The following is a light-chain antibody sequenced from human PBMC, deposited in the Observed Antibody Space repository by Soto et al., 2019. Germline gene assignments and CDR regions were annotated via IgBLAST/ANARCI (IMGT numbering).Light chain of an antibody. CDR2: KAS. CDR1: QTISSW. J-gene: IGKJ1*01. V-gene: IGKV1-5*03. CDR3: QHYNSYSEA. Sequence: DIQMTQSPSTLSVSLGDRVTITCGASQTISSWLAWYQQKTGKAPKLLIYKASTLKSGVPSRFSGSGYGTEFNLTISSLQTDDFATYYCQHYNSYSEAFGQGTKVDIK.